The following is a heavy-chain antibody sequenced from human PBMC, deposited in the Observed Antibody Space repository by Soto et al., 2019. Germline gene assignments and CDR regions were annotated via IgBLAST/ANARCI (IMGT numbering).Heavy chain of an antibody. J-gene: IGHJ4*02. CDR2: ISGGGDTT. D-gene: IGHD3-10*01. Sequence: EVQLLESGGGLVQPGGSLRLSCAASGFTFNNYAMTWVRQARGKGLEWVSAISGGGDTTSYADSVKGRFTVSRDGSKNTLYLQMSSLRAEDTALYYCAKGQGGSGSLTPRVDFWGEGTLVTVSS. CDR3: AKGQGGSGSLTPRVDF. V-gene: IGHV3-23*01. CDR1: GFTFNNYA.